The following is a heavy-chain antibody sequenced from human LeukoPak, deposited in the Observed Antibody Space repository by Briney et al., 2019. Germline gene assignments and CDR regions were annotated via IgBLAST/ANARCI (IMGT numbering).Heavy chain of an antibody. CDR2: ISTSSSYI. V-gene: IGHV3-21*01. CDR1: GFTFSSYS. J-gene: IGHJ4*02. Sequence: GGSLRLSCAASGFTFSSYSMNWVRQAPGKGLEWVSSISTSSSYIYYADSVRGRFTISRDNAKNSLYLQMNSLRAEDTAVYYCATYYYYDSNQYYFDYWGQGTLVTVSS. D-gene: IGHD3-22*01. CDR3: ATYYYYDSNQYYFDY.